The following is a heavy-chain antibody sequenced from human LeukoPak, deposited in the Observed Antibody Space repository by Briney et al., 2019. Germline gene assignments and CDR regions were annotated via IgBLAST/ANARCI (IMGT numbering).Heavy chain of an antibody. V-gene: IGHV1-18*01. J-gene: IGHJ6*02. D-gene: IGHD6-13*01. CDR1: GYTFTSYG. CDR2: ISAYNGNT. Sequence: ASVKVSCKASGYTFTSYGMSWVRQAPGQGLEWMGWISAYNGNTNYAQKLQGRVTMTTDTSTSTAYMELRSLRSDDTAVYYCARDGLGFGSAGTPRYYYGMDVWGQGTTVTVSS. CDR3: ARDGLGFGSAGTPRYYYGMDV.